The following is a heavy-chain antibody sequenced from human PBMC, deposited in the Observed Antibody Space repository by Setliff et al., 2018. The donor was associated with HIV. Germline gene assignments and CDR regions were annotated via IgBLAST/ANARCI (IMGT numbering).Heavy chain of an antibody. J-gene: IGHJ4*02. CDR1: GASISTHY. CDR3: AKVSSPYTTSSFVLDY. D-gene: IGHD6-6*01. Sequence: SETLSLTCTVSGASISTHYWNWIRQPPGKGLEWIGYIFYSGSTNYNPSLKSRVTISVDTSKNQLSLILSSVTATDTAVYYCAKVSSPYTTSSFVLDYWGQGALVTVSS. CDR2: IFYSGST. V-gene: IGHV4-59*11.